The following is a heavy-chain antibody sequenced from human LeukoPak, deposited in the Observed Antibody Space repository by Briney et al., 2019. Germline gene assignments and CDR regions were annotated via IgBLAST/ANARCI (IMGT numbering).Heavy chain of an antibody. V-gene: IGHV4-30-2*01. CDR2: IYHSGST. CDR1: GGSISSGGYS. J-gene: IGHJ3*02. Sequence: PSQTLSLTCAVSGGSISSGGYSWSWIRQPPGKGLEWIGYIYHSGSTYYNPSLKSRVTISVDRPKNQFSLKLSSVTAADTAVYYCARGVWFGRTYAFDIWGQGTMVTVSS. CDR3: ARGVWFGRTYAFDI. D-gene: IGHD3-10*01.